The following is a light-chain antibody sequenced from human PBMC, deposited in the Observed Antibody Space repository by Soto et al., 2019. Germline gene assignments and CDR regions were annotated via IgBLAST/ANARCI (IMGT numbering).Light chain of an antibody. CDR3: QQYHGSPYT. Sequence: EIVLTQAPGTQSLSPGERATLSCRASQSLTSSYLAWYQQKPGQAPRLLIYATSSRVTGIPDRFSGGGSGTDFTLTISRLEPEDFAVYYCQQYHGSPYTFGQGIKLEIK. CDR2: ATS. J-gene: IGKJ2*01. V-gene: IGKV3-20*01. CDR1: QSLTSSY.